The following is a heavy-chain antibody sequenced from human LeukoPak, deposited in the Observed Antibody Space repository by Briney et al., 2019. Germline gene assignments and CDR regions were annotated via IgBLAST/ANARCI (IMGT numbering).Heavy chain of an antibody. J-gene: IGHJ3*02. Sequence: GGSLRLSCAASGFTFGRYWMSWVRQAPGKGLEWVANIKEDGSDKNYADSVKGRFTISRDNAKNSLYLQMSRLRADDTAVYYCERISVAGTPLDAFDIWGQGTIVTVSS. V-gene: IGHV3-7*01. CDR3: ERISVAGTPLDAFDI. CDR1: GFTFGRYW. CDR2: IKEDGSDK. D-gene: IGHD6-19*01.